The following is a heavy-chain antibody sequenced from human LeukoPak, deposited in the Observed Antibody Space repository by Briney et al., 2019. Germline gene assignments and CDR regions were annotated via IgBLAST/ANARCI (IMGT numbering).Heavy chain of an antibody. Sequence: GGSLRLSCAASGFTFNNAWMSWVRQAPGKGLEWVAFIRYDGNDKFYADSVKGRFTISKDTSRATLYLQMNSLRTDDTAVYYCAKDLMRDRWFGESWGQGTLVTVSS. CDR1: GFTFNNAW. J-gene: IGHJ5*02. D-gene: IGHD3-10*01. CDR2: IRYDGNDK. CDR3: AKDLMRDRWFGES. V-gene: IGHV3-30*02.